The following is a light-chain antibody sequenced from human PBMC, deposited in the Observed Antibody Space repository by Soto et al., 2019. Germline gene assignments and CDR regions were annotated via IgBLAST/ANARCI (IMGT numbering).Light chain of an antibody. CDR2: PAS. CDR3: QHLRAYPFS. Sequence: DIQLTQSPSLLSASVGDRVTVSGRASQDISTYLAWFQQKPGKVPQLLVYPASTLQDGVPSRFSGLGSGTEFTLTINNLQAEDFATYYCQHLRAYPFSFGQGTKLDIK. V-gene: IGKV1-9*01. J-gene: IGKJ2*03. CDR1: QDISTY.